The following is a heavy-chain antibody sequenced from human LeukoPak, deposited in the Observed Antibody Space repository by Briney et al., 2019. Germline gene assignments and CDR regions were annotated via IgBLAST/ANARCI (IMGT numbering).Heavy chain of an antibody. CDR1: GFTFSSYA. CDR2: ISGSGDST. J-gene: IGHJ4*01. V-gene: IGHV3-23*01. CDR3: AKVPALTFRGYVDY. Sequence: PGGSLRLSCAASGFTFSSYAMSWVRQGPGKGLEWVSGISGSGDSTYYADSVMGRFTISRDNSKNTLYLQVNSLRAEDTAIYYCAKVPALTFRGYVDYWGHGTLVTVSS. D-gene: IGHD3-10*01.